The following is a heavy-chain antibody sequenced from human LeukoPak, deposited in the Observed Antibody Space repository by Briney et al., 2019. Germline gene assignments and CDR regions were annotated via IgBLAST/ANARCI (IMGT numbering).Heavy chain of an antibody. Sequence: PSETLSLTCAVYGGSFSGYYWSWIRQPPGKGLEWIGEINHSGSTNYNPSLKSRVTISVDTSKNQFSLKLSSVTAADTAVYYCARADKRPDFWSGYFISWFDPWGQGTLVTVSS. CDR2: INHSGST. CDR1: GGSFSGYY. D-gene: IGHD3-3*01. CDR3: ARADKRPDFWSGYFISWFDP. V-gene: IGHV4-34*01. J-gene: IGHJ5*02.